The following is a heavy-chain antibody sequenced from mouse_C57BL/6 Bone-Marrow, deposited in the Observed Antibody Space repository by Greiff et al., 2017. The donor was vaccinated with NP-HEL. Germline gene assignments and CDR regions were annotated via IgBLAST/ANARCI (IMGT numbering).Heavy chain of an antibody. J-gene: IGHJ3*01. Sequence: QVHVKQSGAELARPGASVKLSCKASGYTFTSYGISWVKQRTGQGLEWIGEIYPRSGNTYYNEKFKGKATLTADKSSSTAYMELRSLTSEDSAVYFCARELRRRFAYWGQGTLVTVSA. CDR3: ARELRRRFAY. CDR2: IYPRSGNT. CDR1: GYTFTSYG. V-gene: IGHV1-81*01. D-gene: IGHD1-1*01.